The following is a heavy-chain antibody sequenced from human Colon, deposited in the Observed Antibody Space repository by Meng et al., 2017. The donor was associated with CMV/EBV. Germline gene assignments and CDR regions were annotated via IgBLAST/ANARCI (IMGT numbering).Heavy chain of an antibody. V-gene: IGHV4-59*02. CDR2: IFSSGST. Sequence: SETLSLTCTVSNGSVSTDYWSWIRQPPGKGLEWIAYIFSSGSTSYNPSLRSRATISIDTSKNQFSLTLSSVTAADTAIYYCAREGMNNWFDPWGQGTLVTVSS. J-gene: IGHJ5*02. CDR3: AREGMNNWFDP. CDR1: NGSVSTDY.